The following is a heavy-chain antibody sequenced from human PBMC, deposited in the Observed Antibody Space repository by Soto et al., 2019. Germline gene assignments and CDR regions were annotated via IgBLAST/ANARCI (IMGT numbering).Heavy chain of an antibody. CDR1: GFTFSSYW. D-gene: IGHD4-17*01. J-gene: IGHJ6*03. CDR2: INSDGSST. V-gene: IGHV3-74*01. Sequence: GGSLRLSCAASGFTFSSYWMHWVRQAPGKGLVWVSRINSDGSSTSYADSVKGRFTISRDNAKNTLYLQMNSLRAEDTAVYYCAREGPSGNGDYYYYYYMDVWGKGTTVTVSS. CDR3: AREGPSGNGDYYYYYYMDV.